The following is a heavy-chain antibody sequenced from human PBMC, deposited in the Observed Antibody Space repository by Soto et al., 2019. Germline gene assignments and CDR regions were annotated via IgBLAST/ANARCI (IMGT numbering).Heavy chain of an antibody. CDR3: ANRPLSLNMFDY. D-gene: IGHD2-15*01. V-gene: IGHV3-23*01. J-gene: IGHJ4*02. CDR1: GFTFSNYF. Sequence: EVQLWESGGGLVQPGGSLRLSCVASGFTFSNYFMTWVRQAPGKGPEWVSVINGRGDTTYYSDSVKCRFTISRDNSKNMVSLQMNCLRAEDTAVSYCANRPLSLNMFDYCGQGTLVTVSS. CDR2: INGRGDTT.